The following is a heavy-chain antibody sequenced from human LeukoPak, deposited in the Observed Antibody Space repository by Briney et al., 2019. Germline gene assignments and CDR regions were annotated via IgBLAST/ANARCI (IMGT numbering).Heavy chain of an antibody. CDR2: INPNSGGT. V-gene: IGHV1-2*02. Sequence: GASVKVSCKASGYTFTGYYMHWVRQAPGQGLEWMGWINPNSGGTNYAQNFQGRVTMTRDTSISTAYMALSRLRSGDTAVYFCARAQNVFRYFEPAGYWGQGTLLSVSS. D-gene: IGHD3-9*01. J-gene: IGHJ4*02. CDR1: GYTFTGYY. CDR3: ARAQNVFRYFEPAGY.